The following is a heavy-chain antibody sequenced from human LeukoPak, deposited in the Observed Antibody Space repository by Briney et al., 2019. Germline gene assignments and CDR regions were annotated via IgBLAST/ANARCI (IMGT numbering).Heavy chain of an antibody. CDR1: GFTFSSYW. V-gene: IGHV3-74*01. CDR3: AREYYDSSGSPYFDY. CDR2: INSDGSST. J-gene: IGHJ4*02. D-gene: IGHD3-22*01. Sequence: PGGSPRLSCAASGFTFSSYWMHWVRQAPGKGLVWVSRINSDGSSTTYGDSVKGRFTISRDNAKNTLYMYIHSLRAEDTAVYYCAREYYDSSGSPYFDYWGQGTLVTVSS.